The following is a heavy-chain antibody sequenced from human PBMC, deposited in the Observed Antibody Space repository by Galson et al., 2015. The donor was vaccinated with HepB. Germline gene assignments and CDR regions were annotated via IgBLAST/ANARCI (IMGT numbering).Heavy chain of an antibody. Sequence: SLRLSCAASGFTFSSHAMHWVRQAPGKGLEWVTVISYDGSNKYYADSVKGRFTISRDNSKNMLYLQMNSLRAEDTAVYYCARDLDVWGGSPIDYWGQGTLVTVSS. CDR3: ARDLDVWGGSPIDY. CDR1: GFTFSSHA. D-gene: IGHD3-16*01. CDR2: ISYDGSNK. V-gene: IGHV3-30-3*01. J-gene: IGHJ4*02.